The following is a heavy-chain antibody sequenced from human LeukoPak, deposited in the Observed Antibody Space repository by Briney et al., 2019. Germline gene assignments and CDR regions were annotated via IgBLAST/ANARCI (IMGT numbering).Heavy chain of an antibody. V-gene: IGHV3-33*01. D-gene: IGHD2-2*02. J-gene: IGHJ3*02. CDR3: ARDPRCSSTSCYISYAFDI. CDR2: IWYDGSNK. Sequence: GGSLRLSCAASGFTFSSYGMQWVRQAPGKGLEWVAVIWYDGSNKYYADSVKGRFTISRDNSKNTLYLQMNSLRAEDTAVYYCARDPRCSSTSCYISYAFDIWGQGTMVTVSS. CDR1: GFTFSSYG.